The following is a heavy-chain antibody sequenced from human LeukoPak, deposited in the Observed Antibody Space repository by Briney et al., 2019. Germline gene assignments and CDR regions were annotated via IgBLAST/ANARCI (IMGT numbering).Heavy chain of an antibody. V-gene: IGHV1-8*02. CDR2: MNHGSDDT. CDR3: ARSRRGYYMDV. Sequence: GASVNLSCKASGYTFSNFDVNWVRQAPGQGLEWMAWMNHGSDDTAYDWKFQARLTMSSNTSITTASMELSSLTSEDTAVYYCARSRRGYYMDVWGKGATVSVS. J-gene: IGHJ6*03. CDR1: GYTFSNFD.